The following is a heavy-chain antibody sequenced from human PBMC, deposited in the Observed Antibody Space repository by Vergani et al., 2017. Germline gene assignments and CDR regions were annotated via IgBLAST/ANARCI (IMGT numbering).Heavy chain of an antibody. D-gene: IGHD1-1*01. V-gene: IGHV1-69*01. Sequence: QVQLVQSGAEVKKPGSSVKVSCKTSGGTFSSYAISWVRQAPGQGLEWMGGIIPIFGTTNHAQKFQGRVTITADESTSTAFMELNSLRSEDTAVDYCAREGPTWNWFDPWGQGTLVTVSS. CDR1: GGTFSSYA. CDR3: AREGPTWNWFDP. CDR2: IIPIFGTT. J-gene: IGHJ5*02.